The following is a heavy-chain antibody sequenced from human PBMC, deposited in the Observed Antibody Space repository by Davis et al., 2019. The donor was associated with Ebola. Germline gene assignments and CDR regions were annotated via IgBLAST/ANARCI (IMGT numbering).Heavy chain of an antibody. CDR3: ARDRGALLRFDYSLYYYYYGMDV. CDR1: GYTFTSYY. CDR2: INPSGGST. Sequence: ASVKVSCKASGYTFTSYYMHWVRQAPGQGLEWMGIINPSGGSTSYAQKFQGRVTMTRDTSTSTVYMELSSLRSEDTAVYYCARDRGALLRFDYSLYYYYYGMDVWGKGTTVTVSS. D-gene: IGHD3-3*01. V-gene: IGHV1-46*01. J-gene: IGHJ6*04.